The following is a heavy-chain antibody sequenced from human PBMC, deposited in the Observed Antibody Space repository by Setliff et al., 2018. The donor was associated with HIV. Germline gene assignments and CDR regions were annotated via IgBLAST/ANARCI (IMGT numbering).Heavy chain of an antibody. Sequence: GGSLRLSCAASGFTFSSYRMNWVRQAPGRGLEWISYINNDDTTIYYADSVKGRFTISRDNSKNTLYLQMNGLRAEDTAVYYCARDGGWGLRGGVDVWGQGTMVTVSS. CDR1: GFTFSSYR. CDR3: ARDGGWGLRGGVDV. J-gene: IGHJ3*01. V-gene: IGHV3-48*01. D-gene: IGHD2-21*01. CDR2: INNDDTTI.